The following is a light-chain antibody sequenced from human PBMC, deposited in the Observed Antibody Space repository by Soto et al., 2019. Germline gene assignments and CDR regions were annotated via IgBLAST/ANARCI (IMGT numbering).Light chain of an antibody. V-gene: IGKV3-20*01. CDR3: QVYGPSPPIT. Sequence: EIVLTQSPGTLSLSPGERATLSCRASQSVSNDLAWYQQKPGQAPRLLIYGASNRATGIPDRFSGSGSGTDFTLTISRMEPEDFAVYYCQVYGPSPPITFGQGTRLEIK. CDR1: QSVSND. J-gene: IGKJ5*01. CDR2: GAS.